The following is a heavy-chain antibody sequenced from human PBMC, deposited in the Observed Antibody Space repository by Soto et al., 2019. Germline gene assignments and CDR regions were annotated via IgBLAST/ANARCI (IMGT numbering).Heavy chain of an antibody. J-gene: IGHJ4*02. V-gene: IGHV2-5*02. D-gene: IGHD5-12*01. Sequence: QITLKESGPTLVKPTQTLTLTCTFSGFSLDTSGVGVGWIRQAPGEALEWLGVIYWDDDQRYSPALRNRLTITKDTAKNQVVRTMTNMNPVDAATYYCARRRIYNGYDSWGQGTLVTVSS. CDR1: GFSLDTSGVG. CDR2: IYWDDDQ. CDR3: ARRRIYNGYDS.